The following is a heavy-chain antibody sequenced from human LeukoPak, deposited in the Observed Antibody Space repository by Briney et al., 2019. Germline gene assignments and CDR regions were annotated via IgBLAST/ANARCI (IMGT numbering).Heavy chain of an antibody. J-gene: IGHJ4*02. CDR1: GGSISSYY. CDR2: IYSGGGT. Sequence: ETLSLTCTVSGGSISSYYWSWLRQPPGKGLEWVSVIYSGGGTNYADSVKGRFTISRDNSKNTLYLQMNSLRAEDTAVYYCASPYYYASGSFDVWGQGTLVTVSS. D-gene: IGHD3-10*01. V-gene: IGHV3-53*01. CDR3: ASPYYYASGSFDV.